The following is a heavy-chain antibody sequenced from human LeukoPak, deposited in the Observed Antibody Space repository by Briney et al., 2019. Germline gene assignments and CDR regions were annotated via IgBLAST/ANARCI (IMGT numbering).Heavy chain of an antibody. CDR3: ARYSNYPPWSGYYIPLGY. CDR2: ISGSGGST. CDR1: GFTFSSYA. V-gene: IGHV3-23*01. J-gene: IGHJ4*02. Sequence: PGGSLRLSCAASGFTFSSYAMSWVRQAPGKGLEWVSAISGSGGSTYYADSVKGRFTISGDNSKNTLYLQMNSLRAEDTAVYYCARYSNYPPWSGYYIPLGYWGQGTLVTVSS. D-gene: IGHD3-3*01.